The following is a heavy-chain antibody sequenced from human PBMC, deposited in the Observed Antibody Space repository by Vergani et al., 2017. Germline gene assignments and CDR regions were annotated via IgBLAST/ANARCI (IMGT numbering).Heavy chain of an antibody. D-gene: IGHD2-2*01. J-gene: IGHJ4*02. CDR2: ISAYNGNT. CDR3: ATARPSIVVVPAAELGY. V-gene: IGHV1-18*01. Sequence: QVQLVQSGAEVKKPGASVKVSCKASGYTFTSYGISWVRQAPGQGLEWMGWISAYNGNTNYAQKLQGRVTMTTDTSTSTAYMELRSLRSDDTAVYYCATARPSIVVVPAAELGYWGQGTLVTVSS. CDR1: GYTFTSYG.